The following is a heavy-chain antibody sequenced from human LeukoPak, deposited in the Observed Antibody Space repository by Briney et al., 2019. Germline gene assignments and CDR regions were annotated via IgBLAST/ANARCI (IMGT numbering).Heavy chain of an antibody. D-gene: IGHD3-22*01. Sequence: GASVKVSCKASGYTFSSYAISWVRQAPGQGLEWMGGIIPIFGTANYAQKFQGRVTITRNTSISTAYMELSSLRSEDTAVYYCARSSVGHYYDSSGYRHFDYWGQGTLVTVSS. J-gene: IGHJ4*02. CDR3: ARSSVGHYYDSSGYRHFDY. V-gene: IGHV1-69*05. CDR2: IIPIFGTA. CDR1: GYTFSSYA.